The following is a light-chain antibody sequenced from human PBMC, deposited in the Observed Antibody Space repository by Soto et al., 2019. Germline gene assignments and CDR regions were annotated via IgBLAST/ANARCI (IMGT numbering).Light chain of an antibody. Sequence: QSALAQPASVSGSPGQSITISCTGSSSDVGAYKYVSWYQFHPGKAPKLMIYDVSNRPSGVSNRFSGSKSGNTASLTISGFQAEDEAEYYCSSHATSYFPVIYGGGTKLTVL. J-gene: IGLJ2*01. CDR3: SSHATSYFPVI. V-gene: IGLV2-14*03. CDR1: SSDVGAYKY. CDR2: DVS.